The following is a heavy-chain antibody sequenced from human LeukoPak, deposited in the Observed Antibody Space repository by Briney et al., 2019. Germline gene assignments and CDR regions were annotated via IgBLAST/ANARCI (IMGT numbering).Heavy chain of an antibody. J-gene: IGHJ5*02. Sequence: VASVKVSCKASGYTFTSYDINWVRQATGQGLEWMGWMNPNSGNTGYAQKLQGRVTMTRNTSISTAYMELSSLRSEDTAVYYCARERAAADWFDPWGQGTLVTVSS. D-gene: IGHD6-13*01. CDR3: ARERAAADWFDP. CDR2: MNPNSGNT. V-gene: IGHV1-8*01. CDR1: GYTFTSYD.